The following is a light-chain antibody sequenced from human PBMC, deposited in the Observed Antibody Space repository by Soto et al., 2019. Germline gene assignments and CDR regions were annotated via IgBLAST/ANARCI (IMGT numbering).Light chain of an antibody. CDR2: KAS. Sequence: DIQMTQSPSTLSASVGDRVTITCRASQSVSAWLAWYQQRPGKAPKLLIYKASSLESGVPSRFSGSGSGTEFTLTISSVEPEDFAMYYCHQRNQFGQGTRLEIK. CDR1: QSVSAW. J-gene: IGKJ5*01. CDR3: HQRNQ. V-gene: IGKV1-5*03.